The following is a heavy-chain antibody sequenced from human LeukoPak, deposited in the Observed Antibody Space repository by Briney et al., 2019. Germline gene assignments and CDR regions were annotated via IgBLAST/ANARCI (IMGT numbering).Heavy chain of an antibody. D-gene: IGHD6-13*01. CDR3: AYMKGSSWYYFDY. CDR2: IYTSGST. V-gene: IGHV4-4*07. CDR1: GGSISSYY. Sequence: SETLSLTRTVSGGSISSYYWSWLRQPAGKGLEWIGRIYTSGSTDYNPSLKSRVTISVDKSKNQFSLKLSSVTAADTAVYYCAYMKGSSWYYFDYWGQGTLVTVSS. J-gene: IGHJ4*02.